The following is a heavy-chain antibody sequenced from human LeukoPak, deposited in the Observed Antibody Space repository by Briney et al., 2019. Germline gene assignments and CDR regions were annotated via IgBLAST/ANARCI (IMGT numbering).Heavy chain of an antibody. D-gene: IGHD2-2*01. V-gene: IGHV3-21*04. CDR2: ISSSSSYI. Sequence: PGGSLRLSCAASGFTFSSYSMNWVRQARGKGREGGSSISSSSSYIYYADSVKGRFTIHRDNAKNSLYLQMNSLRAEDTAVYYCARDDCSSTSCLLIDYWGQGTLVTVSS. J-gene: IGHJ4*02. CDR1: GFTFSSYS. CDR3: ARDDCSSTSCLLIDY.